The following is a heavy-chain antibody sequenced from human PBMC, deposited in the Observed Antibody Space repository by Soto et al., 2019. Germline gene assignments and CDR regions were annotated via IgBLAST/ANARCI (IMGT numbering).Heavy chain of an antibody. J-gene: IGHJ4*01. V-gene: IGHV4-31*06. CDR2: INYDGST. D-gene: IGHD4-17*01. Sequence: ASETLSLPCTVCGSFLSNGSYHWNWGRQHPWKGLARIGLINYDGSTYYNPSLKRRLTMTVDTSKNQLSLKLTSVTAADTAADFGATLQAGAGGRGCWGPGPLGAVSS. CDR1: GSFLSNGSYH. CDR3: ATLQAGAGGRGC.